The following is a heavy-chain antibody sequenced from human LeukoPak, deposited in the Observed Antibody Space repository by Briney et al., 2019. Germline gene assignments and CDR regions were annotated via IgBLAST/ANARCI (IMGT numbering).Heavy chain of an antibody. J-gene: IGHJ4*02. CDR1: GYTFTNYG. D-gene: IGHD1-26*01. Sequence: ASVKVSCKASGYTFTNYGISWVRQAPGQGLEWMGWISAYNGNTNYAQKVQGRVTMTTDTSTSTAYMELRSLRSDDTAVYYCARDFRATPLDYWGQRTLVTVSS. V-gene: IGHV1-18*01. CDR3: ARDFRATPLDY. CDR2: ISAYNGNT.